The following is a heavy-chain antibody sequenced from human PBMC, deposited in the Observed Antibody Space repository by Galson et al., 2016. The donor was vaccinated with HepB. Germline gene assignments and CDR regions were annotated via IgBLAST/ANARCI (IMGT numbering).Heavy chain of an antibody. CDR1: GFSFSNYG. CDR2: VSSGGTTQ. D-gene: IGHD5-12*01. V-gene: IGHV3-30*18. CDR3: AKDPKGYSGYGLFDY. Sequence: SLRLSCAASGFSFSNYGMHWVRQAPGKGLEWVAVVSSGGTTQYYADSVKGRFTISRDNSKNTLYLQMNSLRAEDTAVYYCAKDPKGYSGYGLFDYWGQGALVTVSS. J-gene: IGHJ4*02.